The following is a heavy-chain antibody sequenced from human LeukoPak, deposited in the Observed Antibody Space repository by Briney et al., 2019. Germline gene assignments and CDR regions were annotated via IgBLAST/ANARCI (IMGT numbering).Heavy chain of an antibody. J-gene: IGHJ4*02. CDR1: GFTVSTNY. Sequence: GGSLRLSCAASGFTVSTNYMNWVRQAPGKGLEWVSVIYIGGSTYYADSVKGRFTISRDNSKNTLYLQMNSLRAEDTAVYYCAKPAKTDYADYWGQGTLVTVSS. CDR2: IYIGGST. CDR3: AKPAKTDYADY. D-gene: IGHD1-14*01. V-gene: IGHV3-53*01.